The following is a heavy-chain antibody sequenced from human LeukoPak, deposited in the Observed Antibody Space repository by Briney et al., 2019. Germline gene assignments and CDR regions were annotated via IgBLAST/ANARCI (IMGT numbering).Heavy chain of an antibody. CDR3: AQGGGVPTD. D-gene: IGHD3-16*01. CDR1: GGSISSYSYH. CDR2: IYYSGST. V-gene: IGHV4-39*07. Sequence: PSETLSLTCTVSGGSISSYSYHWGWIRQPPGKGLEWIGSIYYSGSTYYNPSLKSRVTISVDTSKNQFSLKLSSVTAADTAVYYCAQGGGVPTDWGQGTLVTVSS. J-gene: IGHJ4*02.